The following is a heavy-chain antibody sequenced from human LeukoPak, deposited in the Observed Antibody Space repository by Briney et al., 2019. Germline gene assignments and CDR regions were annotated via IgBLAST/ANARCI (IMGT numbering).Heavy chain of an antibody. CDR3: ARGQGATVPQVGKNWFDP. V-gene: IGHV4-38-2*02. CDR1: GYSISDGYY. CDR2: IYHSGST. D-gene: IGHD1-26*01. Sequence: PSETLSLTCSVSGYSISDGYYWDWIRQPPGKGLEWIGSIYHSGSTYYNPSLKSRVTISVDTSKNQFSLKLSSVTAADTAIYYCARGQGATVPQVGKNWFDPWGQGTRVTVSS. J-gene: IGHJ5*02.